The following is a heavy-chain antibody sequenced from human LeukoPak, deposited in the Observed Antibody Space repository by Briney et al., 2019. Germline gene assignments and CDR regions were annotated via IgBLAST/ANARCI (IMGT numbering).Heavy chain of an antibody. J-gene: IGHJ4*02. D-gene: IGHD3-16*02. V-gene: IGHV3-48*02. CDR3: ARAPYYDYVWGSYRSPFDY. Sequence: PGGSLRLSCAASGFTFSSYAITWVRQAPGKGLEWVSYISSSSSTIYYADSVKGRFTISRDNAKNSLYLQMNSLRDEDTAVYYCARAPYYDYVWGSYRSPFDYWGQGTLVTVSS. CDR2: ISSSSSTI. CDR1: GFTFSSYA.